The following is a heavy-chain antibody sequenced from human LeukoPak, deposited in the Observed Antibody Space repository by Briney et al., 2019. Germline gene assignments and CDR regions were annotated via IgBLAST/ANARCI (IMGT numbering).Heavy chain of an antibody. Sequence: GRSLRLSCAASGFTFSSYAMHWVRQAPGKGLEWVAVISYDGSNKYYADSVKGRFTISRDNSKNTLYLQMNSLRAEDTAVYYCARDQARWELPQYYFDYWGQGTLVTVSS. CDR2: ISYDGSNK. D-gene: IGHD1-26*01. CDR3: ARDQARWELPQYYFDY. V-gene: IGHV3-30*04. CDR1: GFTFSSYA. J-gene: IGHJ4*02.